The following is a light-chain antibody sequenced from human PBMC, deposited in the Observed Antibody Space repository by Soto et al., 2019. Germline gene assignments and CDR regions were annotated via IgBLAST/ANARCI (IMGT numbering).Light chain of an antibody. CDR2: DNN. CDR3: GTWDSSLSAGYV. V-gene: IGLV1-51*01. J-gene: IGLJ1*01. Sequence: QSVLTQPPSVSAAPGQKVTISCSGSSSNIGNNYVSWYQQLPGTAPKLLIYDNNKRPSGIPDRFFGSKSGTSATLGITGLQTGDEADYYCGTWDSSLSAGYVFGTGTKLTVL. CDR1: SSNIGNNY.